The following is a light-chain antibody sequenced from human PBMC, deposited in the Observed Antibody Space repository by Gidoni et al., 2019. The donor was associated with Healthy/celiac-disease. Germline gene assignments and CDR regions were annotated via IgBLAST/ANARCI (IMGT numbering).Light chain of an antibody. J-gene: IGKJ5*01. CDR3: QQYNNWPPGT. V-gene: IGKV3D-15*01. CDR2: GAS. Sequence: IVITQSPATLSVSPGEIATLSCRASQSGSSNLAWYQQKPGQAPRLLIYGASTRANGIPARFSGSGSGTEFTITISSLQAEDCAVYYCQQYNNWPPGTFGQXTRLEIK. CDR1: QSGSSN.